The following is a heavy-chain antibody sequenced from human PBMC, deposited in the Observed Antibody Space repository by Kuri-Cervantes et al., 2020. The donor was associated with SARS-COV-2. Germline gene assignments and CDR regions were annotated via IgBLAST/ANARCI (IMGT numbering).Heavy chain of an antibody. D-gene: IGHD2-2*01. CDR2: INHSGST. J-gene: IGHJ6*03. CDR3: ARGREGVVPATILGLGYFSYFSMDV. CDR1: GGSISSGGYY. V-gene: IGHV4-39*07. Sequence: SETLSLTCAVSGGSISSGGYYWSWIRQSPGKGLEWIGKINHSGSTNYNPSLSSRVTISVDMSKNQFSLRLSSVTAADTAMYYCARGREGVVPATILGLGYFSYFSMDVWGKGTSVTVSS.